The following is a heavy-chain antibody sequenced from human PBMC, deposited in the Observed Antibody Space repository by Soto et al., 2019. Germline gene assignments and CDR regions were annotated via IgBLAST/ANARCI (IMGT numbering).Heavy chain of an antibody. Sequence: PGESLKISCRGSGDSFTSYLSGWVRQLPGKGLEWMGIIYPGDPDTRYSPSFQGQVTISADKSISTAYLQWSSLKASDTAMYYCARRHAPDYGGNSGDYYYGMDVWGQGTTVTVSS. CDR1: GDSFTSYL. J-gene: IGHJ6*02. V-gene: IGHV5-51*01. CDR3: ARRHAPDYGGNSGDYYYGMDV. D-gene: IGHD4-17*01. CDR2: IYPGDPDT.